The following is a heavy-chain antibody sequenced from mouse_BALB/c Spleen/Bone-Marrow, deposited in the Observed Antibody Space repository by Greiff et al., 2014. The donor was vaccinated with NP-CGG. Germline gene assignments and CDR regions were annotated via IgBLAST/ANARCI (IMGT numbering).Heavy chain of an antibody. CDR1: GFTFSDYG. J-gene: IGHJ4*01. V-gene: IGHV5-15*02. CDR3: AREGGAMDY. CDR2: ISNLAYSI. Sequence: EVMLVESGGGLVQPGSRKLSCAASGFTFSDYGMAWVRQAPGKGPEWVAFISNLAYSIYYADTVTGRFTISRENAKDTLYLEMSSLRSEDTAMYYCAREGGAMDYWGQGTSVTVSS.